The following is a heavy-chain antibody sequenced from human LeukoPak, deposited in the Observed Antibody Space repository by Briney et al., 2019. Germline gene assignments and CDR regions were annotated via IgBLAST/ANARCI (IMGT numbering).Heavy chain of an antibody. CDR1: GFSVGSYA. J-gene: IGHJ6*02. CDR3: ARARIAALPTTLMDV. V-gene: IGHV3-30*11. D-gene: IGHD6-6*01. Sequence: GGSLRLAWVASGFSVGSYAVRCVRQAPGGLLEWVAVISSDGSTKYYEDSMRGRFTISRDNSNNTLYLQMNRAEDTAVYYCARARIAALPTTLMDVWGQGTTVTVSS. CDR2: ISSDGSTK.